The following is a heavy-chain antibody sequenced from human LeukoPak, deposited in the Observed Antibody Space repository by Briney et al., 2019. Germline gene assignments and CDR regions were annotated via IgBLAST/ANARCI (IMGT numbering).Heavy chain of an antibody. CDR1: GFTFSSYG. V-gene: IGHV3-30*02. Sequence: PGGSLRLSCAASGFTFSSYGMHWVRQAPGKGLEWVAFIRYDGSNKYYADSVKGRFTISRDNSKNTLYLQMNSLRAEDTAVYYCAREGQLALYYFDYWGQGTLVTVSS. J-gene: IGHJ4*02. CDR3: AREGQLALYYFDY. CDR2: IRYDGSNK. D-gene: IGHD6-6*01.